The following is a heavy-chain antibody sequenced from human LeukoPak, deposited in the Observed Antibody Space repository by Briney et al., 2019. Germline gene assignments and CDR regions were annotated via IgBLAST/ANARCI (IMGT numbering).Heavy chain of an antibody. J-gene: IGHJ3*02. CDR2: ISSSSSTI. V-gene: IGHV3-48*04. Sequence: GGSLRLSCAASGFTFNSYSMNWVRQAPGKGLEWVSYISSSSSTIYYADSVKGRFTISRDNAKNSLYLQMNSLRAEDTAVYYCASIWAIFGVVTSDAFDIWGQGTMVTVSS. CDR3: ASIWAIFGVVTSDAFDI. D-gene: IGHD3-3*01. CDR1: GFTFNSYS.